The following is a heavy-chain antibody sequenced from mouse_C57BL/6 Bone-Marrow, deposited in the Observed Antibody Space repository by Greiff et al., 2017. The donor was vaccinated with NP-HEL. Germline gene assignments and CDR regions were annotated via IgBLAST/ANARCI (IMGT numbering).Heavy chain of an antibody. J-gene: IGHJ4*01. CDR3: ARDDGYYSYAMDY. CDR1: GYTFTSYW. Sequence: VQLQHPGAELVMPGASVKLSCKASGYTFTSYWLHWVKQRPGQGLEWIGEIDPSDSYTNYNQKFQGKSTFTVDKSSSTAYMQLSSLTSEDSAVYYCARDDGYYSYAMDYWGQGTSVTVSS. V-gene: IGHV1-69*01. CDR2: IDPSDSYT. D-gene: IGHD2-3*01.